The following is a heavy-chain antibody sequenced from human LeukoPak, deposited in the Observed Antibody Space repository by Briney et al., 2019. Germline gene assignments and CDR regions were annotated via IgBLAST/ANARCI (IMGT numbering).Heavy chain of an antibody. CDR3: AGDGSGSYSAFDI. D-gene: IGHD3-10*01. V-gene: IGHV3-30*03. Sequence: GGSLRLSCAASGFTFSSYGMHWVRQAPGKGLEWVAVISYDGSNKYYADSVKGRFTISRDNSKNTLYLQMNSLRAEDTAVYYCAGDGSGSYSAFDIWGQGTMVTVSS. J-gene: IGHJ3*02. CDR2: ISYDGSNK. CDR1: GFTFSSYG.